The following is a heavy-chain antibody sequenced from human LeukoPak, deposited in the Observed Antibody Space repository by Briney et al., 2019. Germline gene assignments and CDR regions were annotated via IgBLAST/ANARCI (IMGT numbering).Heavy chain of an antibody. CDR2: ISYDGSNK. D-gene: IGHD3-22*01. CDR3: ASSSSGYYWNFDY. V-gene: IGHV3-30-3*01. J-gene: IGHJ4*02. CDR1: GFTFSSYA. Sequence: GGSLRLSCAAPGFTFSSYAMHWVRQAPGKGLEWGAVISYDGSNKYYADSVKGRFTISRDNSKNTLYLQMNSLRAEDTAVYYCASSSSGYYWNFDYWGQGTLVTVSS.